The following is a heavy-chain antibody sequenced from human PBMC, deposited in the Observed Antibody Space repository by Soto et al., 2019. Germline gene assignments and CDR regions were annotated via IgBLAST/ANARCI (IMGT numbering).Heavy chain of an antibody. CDR2: INYSGST. J-gene: IGHJ6*02. CDR3: ARGKDIAAAGTGRDYYYYGMDV. CDR1: GASISGSSSHY. V-gene: IGHV4-39*07. Sequence: SETLSLTCSVSGASISGSSSHYWGWVRQPPGKGLEWIGEINYSGSTNYNPSLKSRVTISVDTSKNQFSLKLSSVTAADTAVYYCARGKDIAAAGTGRDYYYYGMDVWGQGTTVTVSS. D-gene: IGHD6-13*01.